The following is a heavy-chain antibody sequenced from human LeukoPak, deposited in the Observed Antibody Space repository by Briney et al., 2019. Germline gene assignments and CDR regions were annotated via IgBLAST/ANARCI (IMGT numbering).Heavy chain of an antibody. CDR3: AREDGSGSYYTSGAFDI. CDR1: GGSISSYY. V-gene: IGHV4-59*12. CDR2: IYRSGSA. D-gene: IGHD3-10*01. Sequence: SETLSLTCTVSGGSISSYYWSWIRQPPGKGLEWIGYIYRSGSAYYNPSLKIRVTISVDRSKNQFSLKLSSVTAADTAVYYCAREDGSGSYYTSGAFDIWGQGTMVTVSS. J-gene: IGHJ3*02.